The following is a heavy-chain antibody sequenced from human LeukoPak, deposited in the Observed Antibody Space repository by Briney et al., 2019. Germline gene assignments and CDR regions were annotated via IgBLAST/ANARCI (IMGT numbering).Heavy chain of an antibody. J-gene: IGHJ4*02. V-gene: IGHV1-69*13. CDR3: ARVEIVGATDFDY. Sequence: SVKVSCKASGGTFSSYAISWVRQAPGQGLEWMGGIIPIFGTANYAQKFQGRVTITADESTSTAYMELSSLRSDDTAVYYCARVEIVGATDFDYWGQGTLVTVSS. CDR2: IIPIFGTA. CDR1: GGTFSSYA. D-gene: IGHD1-26*01.